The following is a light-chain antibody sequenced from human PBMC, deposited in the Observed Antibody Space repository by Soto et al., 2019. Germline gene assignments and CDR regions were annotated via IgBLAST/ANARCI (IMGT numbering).Light chain of an antibody. J-gene: IGKJ5*01. Sequence: EIVLTQSPATLSLSPGERATLSCRASQNVNSYLAWYQQKPGQAPRLLIYYASNRATGIPARFSGSGSGTDFTLTISSLEPEDFAVYYCHQRSNWLTFGQGTRLELK. V-gene: IGKV3-11*01. CDR1: QNVNSY. CDR3: HQRSNWLT. CDR2: YAS.